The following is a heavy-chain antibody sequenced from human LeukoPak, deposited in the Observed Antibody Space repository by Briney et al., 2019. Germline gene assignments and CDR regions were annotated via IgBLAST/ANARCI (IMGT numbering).Heavy chain of an antibody. Sequence: GGSLRLSCAASGFTFRIYIMNWVRQTPGKRLEWVSSISSSSSYIYYADSVKGRFTISRDNAKNSLYLQMNSLRAEDTAVYYCAREHCSGGSCYPDAFDIWGQGTMVTVSS. V-gene: IGHV3-21*01. D-gene: IGHD2-15*01. J-gene: IGHJ3*02. CDR2: ISSSSSYI. CDR1: GFTFRIYI. CDR3: AREHCSGGSCYPDAFDI.